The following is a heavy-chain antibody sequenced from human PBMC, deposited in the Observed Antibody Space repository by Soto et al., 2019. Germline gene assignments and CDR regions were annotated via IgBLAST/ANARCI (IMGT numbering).Heavy chain of an antibody. Sequence: EVQLVESGGGLVQPGGSLRLSCAASGFTFSSYAMHWVRQAPGKGLEYVSDITSNGGNTDYASSVKGRFTISRDNSKXXXXXXXXXXXXXXXXXXXXARRIPXXYGMDVWGQGTTVTVSS. D-gene: IGHD2-21*01. V-gene: IGHV3-64*01. CDR2: ITSNGGNT. CDR1: GFTFSSYA. J-gene: IGHJ6*02. CDR3: ARRIPXXYGMDV.